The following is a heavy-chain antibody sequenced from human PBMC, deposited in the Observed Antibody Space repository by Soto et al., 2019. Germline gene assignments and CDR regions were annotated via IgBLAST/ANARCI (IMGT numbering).Heavy chain of an antibody. Sequence: PGESLKISCKGSGYRFTSYWISWVRQMPGKGLEWMGIIYPGDSDTRYSPSFQGQVTISADKSISTAYLQWSSLKASDTAIYYCARHVYYDVLKKNYWGQGTLVTVSS. CDR1: GYRFTSYW. V-gene: IGHV5-51*01. J-gene: IGHJ4*02. CDR3: ARHVYYDVLKKNY. D-gene: IGHD3-9*01. CDR2: IYPGDSDT.